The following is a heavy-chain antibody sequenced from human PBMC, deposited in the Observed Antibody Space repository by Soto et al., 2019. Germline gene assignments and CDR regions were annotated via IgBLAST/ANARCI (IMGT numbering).Heavy chain of an antibody. CDR1: GGTFSSYA. CDR2: IIPIFGTA. V-gene: IGHV1-69*06. Sequence: GASVKVSCKASGGTFSSYAISWVRQAPGQGLEWMGGIIPIFGTANYAQKFQGRVTITADKSTSTAYMELSSLRSEDTAVYYCARVGSSGYYLDYWGQGTQVTVS. D-gene: IGHD3-22*01. J-gene: IGHJ4*02. CDR3: ARVGSSGYYLDY.